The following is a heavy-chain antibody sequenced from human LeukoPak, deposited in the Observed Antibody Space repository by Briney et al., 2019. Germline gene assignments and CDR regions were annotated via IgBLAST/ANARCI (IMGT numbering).Heavy chain of an antibody. CDR2: INHSGST. V-gene: IGHV4-34*01. D-gene: IGHD6-19*01. Sequence: SETLSLTCAVYGGSFSGYYWSWIRQPPGKGLEGIGEINHSGSTNYNPSLKSRVTISADTSKNQFSLKLTSVTAADTAVYYCAREFSTAWLGDSDSWGQGTLVTVSS. CDR1: GGSFSGYY. J-gene: IGHJ4*02. CDR3: AREFSTAWLGDSDS.